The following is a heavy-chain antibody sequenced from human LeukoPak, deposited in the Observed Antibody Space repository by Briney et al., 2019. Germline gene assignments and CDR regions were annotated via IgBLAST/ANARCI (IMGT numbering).Heavy chain of an antibody. Sequence: GGSLRLSXAASGFTLNDYGMSWVRQAPGKGLEWVSGINWNGDTTSYADSVKGRFTISRDNARNFLYLQMNSLRAEDTALYYCARDFVAVSGTGNYWGPGTLVTVSS. CDR3: ARDFVAVSGTGNY. CDR1: GFTLNDYG. CDR2: INWNGDTT. J-gene: IGHJ4*02. D-gene: IGHD6-19*01. V-gene: IGHV3-20*04.